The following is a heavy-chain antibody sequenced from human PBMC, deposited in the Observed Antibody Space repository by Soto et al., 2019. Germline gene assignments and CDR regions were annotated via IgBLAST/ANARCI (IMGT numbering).Heavy chain of an antibody. CDR1: GYTFNSYA. V-gene: IGHV1-18*01. CDR3: ARDLAAGTCDY. CDR2: ISAYNGNT. D-gene: IGHD6-13*01. Sequence: GASVKSCKASGYTFNSYAISWVRQAPGQGLEWMGWISAYNGNTNYAQMLQGRVTMTTDTSTSTAYMELRSLRSDDTAVYYCARDLAAGTCDYWGQGTLVTVSS. J-gene: IGHJ4*02.